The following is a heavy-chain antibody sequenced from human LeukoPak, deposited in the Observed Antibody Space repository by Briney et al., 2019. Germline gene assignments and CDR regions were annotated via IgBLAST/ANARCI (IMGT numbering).Heavy chain of an antibody. D-gene: IGHD3-10*01. V-gene: IGHV1-2*02. CDR3: ARCRVRGVSCDY. J-gene: IGHJ4*02. CDR1: GYTFTGYY. CDR2: INPNSGGT. Sequence: ASVKVSCKASGYTFTGYYMHWVRQAPGQGLEWMGWINPNSGGTNYAQKFQGRVTMTRDTSISTAYMELSRLRSDDTAVYYCARCRVRGVSCDYWGQGTLVTVSS.